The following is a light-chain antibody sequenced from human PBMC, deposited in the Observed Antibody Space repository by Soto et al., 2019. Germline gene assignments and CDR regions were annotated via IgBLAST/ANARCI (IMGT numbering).Light chain of an antibody. CDR1: QSVSSN. CDR3: QQYNNWPPLT. J-gene: IGKJ4*01. Sequence: EIVMTQSPATLSVSPGVRANLSCRDGQSVSSNLAWYQQKPGQAPRLLIYGASTRATGIPARFSGSGSGTEFTLTISSLQSEDFAVYYCQQYNNWPPLTFGGGTKVEIK. V-gene: IGKV3-15*01. CDR2: GAS.